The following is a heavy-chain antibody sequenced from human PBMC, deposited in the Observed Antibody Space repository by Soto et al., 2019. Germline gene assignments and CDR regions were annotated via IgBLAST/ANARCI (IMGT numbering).Heavy chain of an antibody. Sequence: ASVKVSCKASGYTFTGYYMHWVRQAPGQGLEWMGWINPNSGGTNYAQKFQGWVTMTRDTPISTAYMELSRLRSDDTAVYYCATQRDYGDYGAFDYWGQGTLVTVSS. D-gene: IGHD4-17*01. CDR2: INPNSGGT. CDR3: ATQRDYGDYGAFDY. V-gene: IGHV1-2*04. J-gene: IGHJ4*02. CDR1: GYTFTGYY.